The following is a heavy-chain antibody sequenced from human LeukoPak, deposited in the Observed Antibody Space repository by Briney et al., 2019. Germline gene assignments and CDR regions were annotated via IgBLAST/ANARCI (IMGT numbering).Heavy chain of an antibody. V-gene: IGHV4-59*01. J-gene: IGHJ4*02. CDR1: GGSISSYY. D-gene: IGHD5-18*01. Sequence: SETLSLTCTVSGGSISSYYWSWIRQPPGKGLEWIGYIYYSGSTNYNPSLKSRVTISVDPSKNQFSLKLSSVTAADTAVYYCAREVAGIQLFDYWGQGTLVTVSS. CDR2: IYYSGST. CDR3: AREVAGIQLFDY.